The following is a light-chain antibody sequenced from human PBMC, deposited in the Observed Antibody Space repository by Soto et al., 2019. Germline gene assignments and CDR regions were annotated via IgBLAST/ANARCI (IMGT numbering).Light chain of an antibody. Sequence: EIVLTQSPATLSLSPGERATLSCRASQSISSYLGWYQQKPGQAPRLLIYDASNRATVIPARFSGSGSGTDFTLTISSLEPEDFAVYYCQQRSSWPLTFGGGTKVEIK. V-gene: IGKV3-11*01. CDR1: QSISSY. CDR3: QQRSSWPLT. CDR2: DAS. J-gene: IGKJ4*01.